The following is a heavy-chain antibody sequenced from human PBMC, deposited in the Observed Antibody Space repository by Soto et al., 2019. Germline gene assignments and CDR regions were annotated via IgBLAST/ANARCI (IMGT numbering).Heavy chain of an antibody. J-gene: IGHJ4*02. CDR2: ISSSSSYI. CDR1: GFTFSSYS. Sequence: GGSLRLSCAASGFTFSSYSMNWVRQAPGKGLEWVSSISSSSSYIYYADSVKGRFTISSDNAKNSLYLQMNSLRAEDTAVYYCARESEDLTSNFDYWGQGTLVTVSS. CDR3: ARESEDLTSNFDY. V-gene: IGHV3-21*01.